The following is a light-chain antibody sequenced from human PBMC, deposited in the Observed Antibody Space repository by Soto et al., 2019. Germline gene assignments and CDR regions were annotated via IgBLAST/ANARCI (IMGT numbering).Light chain of an antibody. CDR3: HQYNSLPLT. CDR1: QGISNY. J-gene: IGKJ4*01. CDR2: SAS. V-gene: IGKV1-16*02. Sequence: DIQMTQSPSSLSASVGDRVTITCRASQGISNYLGWFQQKPGQAPKSLIYSASSWQSGVPSKFSGSGSGTDFTLTISSLQPEDSATYYCHQYNSLPLTFGGGTKVEI.